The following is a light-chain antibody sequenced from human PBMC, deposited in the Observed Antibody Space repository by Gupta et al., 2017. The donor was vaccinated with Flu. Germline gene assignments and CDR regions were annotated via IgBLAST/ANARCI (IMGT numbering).Light chain of an antibody. CDR2: DAS. CDR1: QSIGSY. J-gene: IGKJ2*03. Sequence: EIVLTQSPATLSLSPGERATLSCRASQSIGSYLAWYQHKPGQAPRLLIYDASNRATGIPARFRGSGSGTDFTLTISRLEPEDFAIYYCQQSSNWYSFGKGTKLETK. V-gene: IGKV3-11*01. CDR3: QQSSNWYS.